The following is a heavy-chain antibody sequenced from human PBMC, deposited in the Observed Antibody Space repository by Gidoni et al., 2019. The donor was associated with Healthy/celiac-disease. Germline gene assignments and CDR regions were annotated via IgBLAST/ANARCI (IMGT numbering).Heavy chain of an antibody. V-gene: IGHV3-23*01. Sequence: AASGLTFSSYAMSWVRQAPGKGLEWVSAISGSGGSTYYADSVKGRFTISRDNSKNTLYLQMNSLRAEDTAVYYCARCSGGSCYCFDYWGQGTLVTVSA. CDR2: ISGSGGST. CDR1: GLTFSSYA. D-gene: IGHD2-15*01. J-gene: IGHJ4*02. CDR3: ARCSGGSCYCFDY.